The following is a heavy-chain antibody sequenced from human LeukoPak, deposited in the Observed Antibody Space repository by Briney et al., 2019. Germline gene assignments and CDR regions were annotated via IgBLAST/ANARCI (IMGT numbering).Heavy chain of an antibody. V-gene: IGHV3-30*18. CDR1: GFTFSSYG. Sequence: PGRSLRLFCAASGFTFSSYGMHWVRQAPGKGLEWVAVISYDGSNKYYADSVKGRFTISRDNSKNTLYLQMNSLRAEDTAVYYCAKDKWQIAAAGNPLGSWGQGTLVTVSS. CDR3: AKDKWQIAAAGNPLGS. J-gene: IGHJ1*01. CDR2: ISYDGSNK. D-gene: IGHD6-13*01.